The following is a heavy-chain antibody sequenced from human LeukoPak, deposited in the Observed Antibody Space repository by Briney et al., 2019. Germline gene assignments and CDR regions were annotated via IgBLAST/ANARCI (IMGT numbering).Heavy chain of an antibody. CDR3: AKDGGDYYYDSSGYLDY. CDR1: GFTFSSYG. Sequence: PGGSLRLSCAASGFTFSSYGMHWVRQATGKGLEWVAFIRYDGSNKYYADSVKGRFTISRDNSKNTLYLQMNSLRAEDTAVYYCAKDGGDYYYDSSGYLDYWGQGTLVTVSS. V-gene: IGHV3-30*02. J-gene: IGHJ4*02. D-gene: IGHD3-22*01. CDR2: IRYDGSNK.